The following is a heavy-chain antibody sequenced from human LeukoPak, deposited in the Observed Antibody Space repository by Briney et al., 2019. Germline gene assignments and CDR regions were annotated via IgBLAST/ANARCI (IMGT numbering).Heavy chain of an antibody. J-gene: IGHJ6*02. V-gene: IGHV4-59*01. CDR1: GGSISSYY. CDR3: ARDKVTSGGMDV. CDR2: MYYSGST. D-gene: IGHD1-14*01. Sequence: NPSETLSLTCTVSGGSISSYYWSWIRQPPGKGLEWIGYMYYSGSTNYNPSLKSRVTISKDMSKNQFSLKLSSMTAADTAVYYCARDKVTSGGMDVWGQGTTVTVSS.